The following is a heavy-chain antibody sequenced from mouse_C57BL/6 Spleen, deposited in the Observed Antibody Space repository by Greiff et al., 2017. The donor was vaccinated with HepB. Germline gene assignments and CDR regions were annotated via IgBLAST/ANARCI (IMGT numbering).Heavy chain of an antibody. CDR3: ARPVYYDYDEGPWFAY. Sequence: EVMLVESGGGLVKPGGSLKLSCAASGFTFSDYGMHWVRQAPEKGLEWVAYISSGSSTIYYADTVKGRFTISRDNAKNTLFLQMTSLRSEDTAMYYCARPVYYDYDEGPWFAYWGQGTLVTVSA. CDR1: GFTFSDYG. D-gene: IGHD2-4*01. J-gene: IGHJ3*01. V-gene: IGHV5-17*01. CDR2: ISSGSSTI.